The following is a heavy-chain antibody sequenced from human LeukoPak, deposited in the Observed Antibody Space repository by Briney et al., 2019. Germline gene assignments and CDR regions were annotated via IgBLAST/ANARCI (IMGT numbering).Heavy chain of an antibody. V-gene: IGHV3-9*01. Sequence: GGSLRVSCAASGFTFDDYAMHWVRQAPGKGLEWVSGISWNSGSIGYADSVKGRFTISRDNAKNSLYLQMNSLRAEDTALYYCAKGLKPLFRRADDAFDIWGQGTMVTVSS. J-gene: IGHJ3*02. CDR3: AKGLKPLFRRADDAFDI. CDR1: GFTFDDYA. CDR2: ISWNSGSI.